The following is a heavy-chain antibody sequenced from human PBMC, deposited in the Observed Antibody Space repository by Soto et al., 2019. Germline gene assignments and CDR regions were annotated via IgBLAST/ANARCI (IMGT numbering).Heavy chain of an antibody. CDR3: TTDTKVGASQPFDY. CDR2: IKSKTDGGTT. Sequence: PGGSLRLSCAASGFTFSNAWMSWVRQAPGKGLEWVGRIKSKTDGGTTDYAAPVKGRFTISRDDSKNTLYLQMNSLKTEDTAVYYCTTDTKVGASQPFDYWGQGTLVTVSS. J-gene: IGHJ4*02. D-gene: IGHD1-26*01. CDR1: GFTFSNAW. V-gene: IGHV3-15*01.